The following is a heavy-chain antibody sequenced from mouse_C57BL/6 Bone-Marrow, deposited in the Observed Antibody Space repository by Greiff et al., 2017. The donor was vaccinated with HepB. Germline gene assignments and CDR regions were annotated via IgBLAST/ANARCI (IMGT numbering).Heavy chain of an antibody. CDR2: ISSGSSTI. CDR1: GFSFSDYG. V-gene: IGHV5-17*01. CDR3: ASEGMIATPFDY. Sequence: EVHLVESGGGLVKPGGSLKLSCAATGFSFSDYGMYWVRQCSQTGLEWVAYISSGSSTIYYADTVKGRFTISSDNAKNTLFLQMTSLSSEDTAMYYYASEGMIATPFDYWGQGTSLTVSS. J-gene: IGHJ2*02. D-gene: IGHD2-4*01.